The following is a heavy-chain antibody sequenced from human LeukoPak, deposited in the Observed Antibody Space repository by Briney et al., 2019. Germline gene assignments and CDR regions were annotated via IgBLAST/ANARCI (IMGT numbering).Heavy chain of an antibody. V-gene: IGHV4-34*01. D-gene: IGHD6-13*01. CDR3: ARHFFPHLAAAAQPTGYYGMDV. Sequence: PSDTLSLTCAVYGGSFSGYYWTWIRQTPEKGLECIGEMNPSGSTSYNPSLKSRVTISVDTSKNQFSLKLSSVTAADTAVYYCARHFFPHLAAAAQPTGYYGMDVWGQGTTVTVSS. J-gene: IGHJ6*02. CDR1: GGSFSGYY. CDR2: MNPSGST.